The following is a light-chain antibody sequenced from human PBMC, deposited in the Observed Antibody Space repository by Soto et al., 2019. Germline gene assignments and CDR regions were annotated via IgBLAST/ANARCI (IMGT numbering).Light chain of an antibody. J-gene: IGKJ5*01. CDR2: DAS. CDR3: QPRSNWPPVIT. V-gene: IGKV3-11*01. CDR1: QSFSSY. Sequence: EIVLTQSPATLSLSPGERVTLSCRASQSFSSYLAWYQQKPGQAPRLLIYDASKRATGIPARFSGRGSGTEFPLTISSLEPEDFAVYYCQPRSNWPPVITFGQGTRLEIK.